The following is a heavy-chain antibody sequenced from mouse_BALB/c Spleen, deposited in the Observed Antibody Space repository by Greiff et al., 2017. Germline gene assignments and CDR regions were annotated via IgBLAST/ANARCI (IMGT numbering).Heavy chain of an antibody. CDR3: ARGTTATWFAD. D-gene: IGHD1-2*01. J-gene: IGHJ3*01. V-gene: IGHV5-6-5*01. Sequence: EVQLVESGGGLVKPGGSLKLSCAASGFTFSSYAMSWVRQTPEKRLEWVASISSGGSTYYPDSVKGRFTISRDNARNILYLQMSSLRSEDTAMYYCARGTTATWFADWGQGTLVTVSA. CDR1: GFTFSSYA. CDR2: ISSGGST.